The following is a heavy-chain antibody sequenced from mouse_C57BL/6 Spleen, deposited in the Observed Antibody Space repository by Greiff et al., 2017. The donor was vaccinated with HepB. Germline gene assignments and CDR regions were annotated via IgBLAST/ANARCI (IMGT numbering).Heavy chain of an antibody. Sequence: DVQRVESGGGLVQPKGSLKLSCAASGFSFNTYAMNWVRQAPGKGLEWVARIRSKSNNYATYYADSVKDRFTISRDDSESMLYLQMNNLKTEDTAMYYCVRHLTTVVATKAMDYWGQGTSVTVSS. CDR2: IRSKSNNYAT. J-gene: IGHJ4*01. CDR3: VRHLTTVVATKAMDY. CDR1: GFSFNTYA. D-gene: IGHD1-1*01. V-gene: IGHV10-1*01.